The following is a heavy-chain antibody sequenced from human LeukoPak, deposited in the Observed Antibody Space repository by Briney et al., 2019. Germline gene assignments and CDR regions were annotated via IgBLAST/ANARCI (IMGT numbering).Heavy chain of an antibody. Sequence: PSETLSLTCAVYGGSFSGYYWSWIRQPPGKGLEWIGEINHSGSTNYNPSLKSRVTISVDTSKNQFSLKLSSVTAADTAVYYCASAAALDAFDIWGQGTMVTVSS. CDR2: INHSGST. J-gene: IGHJ3*02. D-gene: IGHD2-15*01. CDR1: GGSFSGYY. CDR3: ASAAALDAFDI. V-gene: IGHV4-34*01.